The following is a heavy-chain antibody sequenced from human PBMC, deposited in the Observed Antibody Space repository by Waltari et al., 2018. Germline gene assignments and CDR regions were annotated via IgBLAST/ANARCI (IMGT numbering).Heavy chain of an antibody. Sequence: EVQLVESGGGLVKPGGSLRLSCSASGFTFSSYSLTWVRQAPGKGREWVSSISSSSSYIYYADSVKGRFTISRDNAKNSRYLQMNSLRAEDTAVYYCARERGRDSDYYVPGPTYFDYWGQGTLVTVSS. CDR2: ISSSSSYI. D-gene: IGHD5-12*01. CDR3: ARERGRDSDYYVPGPTYFDY. CDR1: GFTFSSYS. V-gene: IGHV3-21*01. J-gene: IGHJ4*02.